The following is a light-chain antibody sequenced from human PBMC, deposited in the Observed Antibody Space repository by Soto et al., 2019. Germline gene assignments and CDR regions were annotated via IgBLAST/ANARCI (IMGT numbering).Light chain of an antibody. Sequence: AIQMTESPSSMSASVGDRVTITCRASQGIRNDLGWYQQKPGKAPKLLIYAASSLQSGVPSRFSGSGSGTDFTLTISSLQHEDFATYYCLQDYNYPWTFGQGTKVDIK. V-gene: IGKV1-6*01. CDR1: QGIRND. CDR2: AAS. CDR3: LQDYNYPWT. J-gene: IGKJ1*01.